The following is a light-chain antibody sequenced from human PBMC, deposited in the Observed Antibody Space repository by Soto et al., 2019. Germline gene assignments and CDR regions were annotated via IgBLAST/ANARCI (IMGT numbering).Light chain of an antibody. CDR2: LGS. CDR3: MQALQTPWT. J-gene: IGKJ1*01. Sequence: DIVMTQSPLSLPVTPGEPASNSCRSSQSLLHTNAYNYLDWYLQKPGQSPQLLIYLGSNRASGVPDRFSGSGSGTDFTLKISRVEAEDVGVYYCMQALQTPWTFGQGTKVEIK. CDR1: QSLLHTNAYNY. V-gene: IGKV2-28*01.